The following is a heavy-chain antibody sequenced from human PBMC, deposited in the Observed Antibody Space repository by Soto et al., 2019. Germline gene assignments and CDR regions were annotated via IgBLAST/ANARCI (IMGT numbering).Heavy chain of an antibody. Sequence: GGSLRLSCAASGFTFSSYWMHWVRQAPGKGLVWVSRVNSDGSSTSYADSVKGRFTISRDNAKNTLYLQMNSLRAEDTAVYYCARWPSESWYKPPDYYYGMDVWGQGTTVTVSS. CDR2: VNSDGSST. V-gene: IGHV3-74*01. D-gene: IGHD6-13*01. CDR1: GFTFSSYW. J-gene: IGHJ6*02. CDR3: ARWPSESWYKPPDYYYGMDV.